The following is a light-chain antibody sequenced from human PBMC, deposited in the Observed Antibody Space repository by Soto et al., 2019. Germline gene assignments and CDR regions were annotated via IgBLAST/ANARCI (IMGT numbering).Light chain of an antibody. CDR3: SSYTTSSTVL. Sequence: QLVLTQPASVSGSPGQSITISCTGGSSDIGGYNYVSWYQQHPGKAPQLMIYEVSNRPSGVSNRFSGSKSGNTASLTISGLQAEDEADYYCSSYTTSSTVLFAGGTKLTVL. V-gene: IGLV2-14*01. CDR1: SSDIGGYNY. CDR2: EVS. J-gene: IGLJ3*02.